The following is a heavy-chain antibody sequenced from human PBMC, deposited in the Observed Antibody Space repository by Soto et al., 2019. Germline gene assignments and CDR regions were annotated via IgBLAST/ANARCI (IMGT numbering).Heavy chain of an antibody. CDR1: GGSISSGGYY. CDR2: IYYSGST. D-gene: IGHD2-15*01. CDR3: ARSQRPYCSGGSCYFYY. Sequence: PSETLSLTCTVSGGSISSGGYYWSWIRQHPGKGLEWIGYIYYSGSTYYNPSLKSRVTISVDTSKNQFSLKLSSVTAADTAVYYCARSQRPYCSGGSCYFYYWGQGTLVTVSS. J-gene: IGHJ4*02. V-gene: IGHV4-31*03.